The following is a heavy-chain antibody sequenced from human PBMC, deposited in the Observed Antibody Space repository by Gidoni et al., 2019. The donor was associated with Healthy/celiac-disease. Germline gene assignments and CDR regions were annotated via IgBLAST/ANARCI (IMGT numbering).Heavy chain of an antibody. D-gene: IGHD5-18*01. Sequence: EVQLLESGGGLVQPGGSLRLSCAASGFTFSSYAMSWVRQAPGKGLEWVSAISGSGGSTYYADSVKGRFTISRDNSKNTLYLQMNSLRAEDTAVYYCAKDVDTAMVTDPSFDYWGQGTLVTVSS. CDR2: ISGSGGST. V-gene: IGHV3-23*01. J-gene: IGHJ4*02. CDR3: AKDVDTAMVTDPSFDY. CDR1: GFTFSSYA.